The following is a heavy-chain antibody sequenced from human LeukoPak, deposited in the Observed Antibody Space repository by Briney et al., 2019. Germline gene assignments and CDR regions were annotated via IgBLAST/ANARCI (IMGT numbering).Heavy chain of an antibody. CDR1: GGSISSYY. J-gene: IGHJ6*03. Sequence: PSETLSLTCTVSGGSISSYYWSWIRQPAGKGLEWIGRIYTSGSTNCNPSLKSRVTTSVDTSKNQFSLKLSSVTAADTAVYYCARDVPRRSYYYYYMDVWGKETTVTVSS. CDR3: ARDVPRRSYYYYYMDV. CDR2: IYTSGST. V-gene: IGHV4-4*07.